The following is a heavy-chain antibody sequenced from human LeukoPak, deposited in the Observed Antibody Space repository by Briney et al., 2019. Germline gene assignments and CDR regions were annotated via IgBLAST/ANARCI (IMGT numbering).Heavy chain of an antibody. V-gene: IGHV4-39*07. CDR3: ARAHLVYCSSTSCYPGTIPFDY. D-gene: IGHD2-2*01. Sequence: SETLSLTCTLSGGSISSSSYYWGWIRQPPGKGLEWIGSIYYNGSTYYNPSLKSRVTISVDTSKNQFSLKLSSVTAADTAVYYCARAHLVYCSSTSCYPGTIPFDYWGQGTLVTVSS. CDR1: GGSISSSSYY. J-gene: IGHJ4*02. CDR2: IYYNGST.